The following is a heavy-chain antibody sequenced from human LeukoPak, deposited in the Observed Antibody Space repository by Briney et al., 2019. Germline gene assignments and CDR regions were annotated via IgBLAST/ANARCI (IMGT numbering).Heavy chain of an antibody. D-gene: IGHD1-26*01. Sequence: KTSETLSLTCAVYGGSFSTYYWSWIRQPPGKGLEWIGEINHSGSTNYNSSLKSRVTISLDTSKSQFSLKLSSVTAADTAVYYCARFEWELDYYFDYWGQGTLVTVSS. V-gene: IGHV4-34*01. CDR1: GGSFSTYY. J-gene: IGHJ4*02. CDR2: INHSGST. CDR3: ARFEWELDYYFDY.